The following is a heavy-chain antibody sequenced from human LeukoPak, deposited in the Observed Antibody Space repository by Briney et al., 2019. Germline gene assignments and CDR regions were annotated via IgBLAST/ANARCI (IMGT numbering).Heavy chain of an antibody. CDR3: VKDLEQWLVHPQYFQH. J-gene: IGHJ1*01. CDR2: ISGSGGST. Sequence: GGSLRLSCAASGFTFSSYAMSWVRQAPGKGLEWVSAISGSGGSTYYADSVKGRYTISRDNSKNTLYLQMNSLRAEDTAVYYCVKDLEQWLVHPQYFQHWGQGTLVTVSS. D-gene: IGHD6-19*01. CDR1: GFTFSSYA. V-gene: IGHV3-23*01.